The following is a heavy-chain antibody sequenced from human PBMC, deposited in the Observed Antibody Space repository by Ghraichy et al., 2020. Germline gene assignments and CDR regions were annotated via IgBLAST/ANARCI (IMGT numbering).Heavy chain of an antibody. CDR3: ARVTSSGDRDYFDY. CDR1: GASVSSYY. CDR2: THYSGST. J-gene: IGHJ4*02. V-gene: IGHV4-59*02. Sequence: SETLSLTCTVSGASVSSYYWSWIRQPPGKGLEWISYTHYSGSTNYNPSLKSRVTISVDTSKNRFSLRLTSVTAADTAVYYCARVTSSGDRDYFDYWGQGTLVTVSS. D-gene: IGHD2-15*01.